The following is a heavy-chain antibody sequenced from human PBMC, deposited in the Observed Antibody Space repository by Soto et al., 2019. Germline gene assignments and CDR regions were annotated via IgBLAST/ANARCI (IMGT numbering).Heavy chain of an antibody. J-gene: IGHJ6*02. CDR2: IIPICGTA. Sequence: QVQLVQSGAEVKKPGSSVKVSCKASGGTFSSYAISWVRQAPGQGLEWIGGIIPICGTANYAQKFQGRVTITADESTSTAYMELSSLRSEDTAVYYCASSRDGYTGMDVWGQGTTVTVSS. CDR3: ASSRDGYTGMDV. D-gene: IGHD5-12*01. CDR1: GGTFSSYA. V-gene: IGHV1-69*12.